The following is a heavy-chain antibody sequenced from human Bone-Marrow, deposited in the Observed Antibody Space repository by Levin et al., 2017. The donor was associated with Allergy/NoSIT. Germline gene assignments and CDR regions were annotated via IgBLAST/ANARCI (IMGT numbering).Heavy chain of an antibody. CDR2: ISGSGGST. V-gene: IGHV3-23*01. CDR3: AKDEYSSSRRGFYYYYGMDV. D-gene: IGHD6-6*01. Sequence: GESLKISCAASGFTFSSYAMSWVRQAPGKGLEWVSAISGSGGSTYYADSVKGRFTISRDNSKNTLYLQMNSLRAEDTAVYYCAKDEYSSSRRGFYYYYGMDVWGQGTTVTVSS. J-gene: IGHJ6*02. CDR1: GFTFSSYA.